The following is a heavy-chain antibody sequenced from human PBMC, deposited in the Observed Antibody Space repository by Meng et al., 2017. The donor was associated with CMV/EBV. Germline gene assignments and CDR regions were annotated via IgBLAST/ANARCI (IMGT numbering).Heavy chain of an antibody. V-gene: IGHV3-21*01. CDR3: ARDIAAAGSYFYFFAMDV. D-gene: IGHD6-13*01. Sequence: GESLKISCAAAGFTFNRHTMNWVRQAPGKGLQWVASITGSRTSVLYADSVRGRFTISRDNAKNSLYLQMNSLRAGDTAVYYCARDIAAAGSYFYFFAMDVWGQGTTVTVSS. J-gene: IGHJ6*02. CDR1: GFTFNRHT. CDR2: ITGSRTSV.